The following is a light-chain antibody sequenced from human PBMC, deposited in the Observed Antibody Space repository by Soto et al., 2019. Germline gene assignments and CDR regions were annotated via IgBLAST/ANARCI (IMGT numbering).Light chain of an antibody. CDR3: QQYGRSPYT. CDR1: HPVTSSY. V-gene: IGKV3-20*01. CDR2: VAS. Sequence: EVVLTQSPGTLSLSPGERATLSCRASHPVTSSYLDWYQQKPGHAPRLLIYVASSRATGIPDSFSGSGSGTDFALNISRLAPEDFAVYYCQQYGRSPYTFGQGTNLEIK. J-gene: IGKJ2*01.